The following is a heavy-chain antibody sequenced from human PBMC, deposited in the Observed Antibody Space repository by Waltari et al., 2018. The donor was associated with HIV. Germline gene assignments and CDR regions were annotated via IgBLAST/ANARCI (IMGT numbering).Heavy chain of an antibody. J-gene: IGHJ3*02. CDR2: IAVSSAYT. D-gene: IGHD4-17*01. CDR3: ARVARGLRQGTFDI. Sequence: QVHLLEPGGHLVKPGGSLRLSCVASGSPFSDSYMTWIRQAPGKRLEGVSYIAVSSAYTNYGDSVKGRFTMSRDDAKKSLFLQMNSLRPEDTAVYYCARVARGLRQGTFDIWGQGTMVTVSS. CDR1: GSPFSDSY. V-gene: IGHV3-11*05.